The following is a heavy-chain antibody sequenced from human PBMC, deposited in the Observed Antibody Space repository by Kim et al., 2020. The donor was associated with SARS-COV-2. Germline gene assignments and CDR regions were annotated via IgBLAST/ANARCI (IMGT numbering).Heavy chain of an antibody. CDR3: TRPPSSGNY. CDR2: ISSKGDSYAT. J-gene: IGHJ4*02. CDR1: GFTFSGSA. Sequence: GGSLRLSCVASGFTFSGSAMHWVRQAPGKGLEWVARISSKGDSYATAYAATVRGMFTIASADSKNTVYLQMHSLKTAATALYSCTRPPSSGNYSAQGILV. D-gene: IGHD6-25*01. V-gene: IGHV3-73*01.